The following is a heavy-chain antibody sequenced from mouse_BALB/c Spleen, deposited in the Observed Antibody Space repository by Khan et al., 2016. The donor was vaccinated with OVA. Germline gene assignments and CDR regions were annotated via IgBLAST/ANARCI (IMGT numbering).Heavy chain of an antibody. D-gene: IGHD2-4*01. CDR2: IYPGDGDT. CDR3: ARVGLRGVGMDY. CDR1: GYTFTAYD. Sequence: QVQLKQSGPELVKPGALVKISCKASGYTFTAYDINWVKQRPGQGLEWIGWIYPGDGDTRYNENFKGKATLTADQSSTTAYMQRSSLTSEESAVYCWARVGLRGVGMDYWGQGTSVSVSS. J-gene: IGHJ4*01. V-gene: IGHV1S56*01.